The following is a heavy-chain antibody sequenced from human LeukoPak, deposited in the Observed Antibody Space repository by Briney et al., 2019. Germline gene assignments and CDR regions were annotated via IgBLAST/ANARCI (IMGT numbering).Heavy chain of an antibody. CDR1: GGSFSGYY. D-gene: IGHD3-22*01. J-gene: IGHJ6*02. Sequence: SETLSLTCAVYGGSFSGYYWSWIRQPPGKGLEWIEEINHSGSTNYNPSLKSRVTISVDTSKNQFSLKLSSVTAADTAVYYCARGPYYDSSGYSYYYYGMDVWGQGTTVTVSS. CDR2: INHSGST. CDR3: ARGPYYDSSGYSYYYYGMDV. V-gene: IGHV4-34*01.